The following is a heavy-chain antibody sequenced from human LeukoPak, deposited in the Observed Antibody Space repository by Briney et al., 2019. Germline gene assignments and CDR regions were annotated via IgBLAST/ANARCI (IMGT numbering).Heavy chain of an antibody. CDR2: INHSGST. Sequence: SETLSLTCAVYGGSFSGYYWSWIRQPPGKGLEWIGEINHSGSTNYNPSLKSRVTISVDTSKNQFSLKLSSVTAADTAVYYCARGDTAMVMGYWGQGTLVTVSS. D-gene: IGHD5-18*01. CDR3: ARGDTAMVMGY. CDR1: GGSFSGYY. J-gene: IGHJ4*02. V-gene: IGHV4-34*01.